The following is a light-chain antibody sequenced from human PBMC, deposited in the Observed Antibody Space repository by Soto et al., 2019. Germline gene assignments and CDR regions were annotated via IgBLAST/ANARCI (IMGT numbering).Light chain of an antibody. CDR2: DVS. CDR3: SSYTSSSTHVV. CDR1: SSYVGGYND. J-gene: IGLJ2*01. V-gene: IGLV2-14*01. Sequence: QSALTQPASVSGSPGQSITISCTGTSSYVGGYNDVSWYQQHPGKAPKLMIYDVSNRPSGVSNRFSGSKSGNTAALTISGLQDEDEADYYCSSYTSSSTHVVFGGGTKVTVL.